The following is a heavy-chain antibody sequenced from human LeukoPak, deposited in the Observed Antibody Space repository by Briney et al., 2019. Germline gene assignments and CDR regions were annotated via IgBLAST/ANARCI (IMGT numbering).Heavy chain of an antibody. CDR3: ARGGKAGAGDALDI. J-gene: IGHJ3*02. CDR2: ITSSSSYM. CDR1: GFTFSDYY. Sequence: PGGSLRLSCAASGFTFSDYYMSWIRQAPGKGLEWVSSITSSSSYMSYADSVKGRFTISRDNAKNSLYLQMNSLRADDTAVYYCARGGKAGAGDALDIWGPGTMVTVSS. V-gene: IGHV3-11*06. D-gene: IGHD4/OR15-4a*01.